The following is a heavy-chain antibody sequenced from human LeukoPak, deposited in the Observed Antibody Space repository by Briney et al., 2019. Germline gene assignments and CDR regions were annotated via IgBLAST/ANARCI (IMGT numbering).Heavy chain of an antibody. D-gene: IGHD2-15*01. Sequence: PSETLSLTCTVSGYSIAHGFFWAWIRQPPGGGLEWIGSLYHCGTTYYNTSLKSRISTSVDTSKNQFSLKLRPVTAADTAVYYCARVEVPRDINDWYFDLWGRGTLVTVSS. V-gene: IGHV4-38-2*02. CDR3: ARVEVPRDINDWYFDL. CDR2: LYHCGTT. CDR1: GYSIAHGFF. J-gene: IGHJ2*01.